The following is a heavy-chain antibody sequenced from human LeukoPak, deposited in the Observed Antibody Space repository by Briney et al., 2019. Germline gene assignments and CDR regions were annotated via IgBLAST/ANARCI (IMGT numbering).Heavy chain of an antibody. D-gene: IGHD6-19*01. Sequence: PGGSLTLSCAASGFTFSSYDMHWVRQAPGKGLEWVAVISYDRSNKYYADSLKGRFTISRDNSKNTLYLQMNSLRTEDTAVYYCAKLPTVAATIAGSGYWGQGTLVTVSS. CDR3: AKLPTVAATIAGSGY. J-gene: IGHJ4*02. CDR2: ISYDRSNK. V-gene: IGHV3-30*18. CDR1: GFTFSSYD.